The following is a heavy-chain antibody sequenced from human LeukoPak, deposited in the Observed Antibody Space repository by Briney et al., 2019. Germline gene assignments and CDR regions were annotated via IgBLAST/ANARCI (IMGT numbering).Heavy chain of an antibody. Sequence: GGSLRLSCAASGFTFSSYEMNWVRQAPGKGLEWVSYISGGGTTIYYADSVKGRFTISRDNAKNSVYLQMNSLRAEDTAVYYCAYYGGDCSFDYWGQGTLVTVSS. CDR1: GFTFSSYE. CDR2: ISGGGTTI. D-gene: IGHD2-21*02. CDR3: AYYGGDCSFDY. V-gene: IGHV3-48*03. J-gene: IGHJ4*02.